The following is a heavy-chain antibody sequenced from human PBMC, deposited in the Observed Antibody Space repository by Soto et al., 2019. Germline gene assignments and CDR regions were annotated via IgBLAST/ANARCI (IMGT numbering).Heavy chain of an antibody. V-gene: IGHV3-7*03. CDR3: AKLRRDSTVFDY. D-gene: IGHD1-7*01. Sequence: GGSLRLSCAPSGFTFSNYWISWVRQAPWQGLEWVASIKQDGSVKHYVDSVKGRFTISRDNAEKSLHLQMNSLRAEDTAVYYCAKLRRDSTVFDYWGQGAWVTVCS. J-gene: IGHJ4*02. CDR2: IKQDGSVK. CDR1: GFTFSNYW.